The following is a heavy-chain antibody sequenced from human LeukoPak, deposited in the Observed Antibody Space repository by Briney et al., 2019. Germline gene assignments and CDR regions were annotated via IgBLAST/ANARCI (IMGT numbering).Heavy chain of an antibody. V-gene: IGHV4-39*01. D-gene: IGHD5-24*01. CDR1: GGSIISSSFW. CDR3: ARGFRRWLQKFEGIDY. J-gene: IGHJ4*02. Sequence: SETLSLTCTVSGGSIISSSFWWGWIRQPPGKGLEWIGSIYYSGVSYYNTSLKSRVTISVDTSKNQFSLKLSSVTAADTAVYYCARGFRRWLQKFEGIDYWGQGTLVTVSS. CDR2: IYYSGVS.